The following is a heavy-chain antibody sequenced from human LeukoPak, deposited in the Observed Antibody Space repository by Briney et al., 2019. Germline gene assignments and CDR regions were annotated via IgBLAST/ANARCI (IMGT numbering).Heavy chain of an antibody. D-gene: IGHD6-19*01. CDR1: GFTFSSYE. Sequence: PGGSLRLSCAASGFTFSSYETNWVRQAPGKGLEWVSYISGSGSTIYYGDSLKGRFTISRDNANNSLYLQMNSLRVEDTAVYYCATLWDPVAGTTQPLLWGQGTLVTVSS. V-gene: IGHV3-48*03. CDR3: ATLWDPVAGTTQPLL. CDR2: ISGSGSTI. J-gene: IGHJ4*02.